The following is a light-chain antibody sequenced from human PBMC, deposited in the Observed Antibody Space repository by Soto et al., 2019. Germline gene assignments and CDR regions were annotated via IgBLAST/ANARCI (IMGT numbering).Light chain of an antibody. Sequence: DIVMTQSPDSLAVSLGERATINCKSSQSVLYSSNDKNYLDWYQQKPGQPGQPPKLLIYWASTRESGVPDRFSGSGSVTDFTLTISSLQAEDVAVYYCHQYYSTPYTFGQGTKLEIK. CDR1: QSVLYSSNDKNY. CDR2: WAS. CDR3: HQYYSTPYT. V-gene: IGKV4-1*01. J-gene: IGKJ2*01.